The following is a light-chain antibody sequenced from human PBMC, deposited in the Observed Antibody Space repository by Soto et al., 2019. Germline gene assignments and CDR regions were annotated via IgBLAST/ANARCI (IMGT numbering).Light chain of an antibody. CDR1: ESVSTS. CDR3: QQYHNWPVT. Sequence: IVMTQSPATLPVSXGERVTIYFRGSESVSTSLDRYQHNQGXAPRLVTSWSSTGAPGIPPRFSCSGSGTDFTLTVNSRQSEDIAVYYGQQYHNWPVTFGGGTKVDIK. CDR2: WSS. V-gene: IGKV3-15*01. J-gene: IGKJ4*01.